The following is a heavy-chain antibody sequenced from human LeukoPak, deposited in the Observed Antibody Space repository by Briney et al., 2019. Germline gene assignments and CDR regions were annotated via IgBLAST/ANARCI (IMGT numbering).Heavy chain of an antibody. CDR2: INPSGDPT. CDR3: ARSSGYYSSLFYMHV. CDR1: GGTFSSYA. Sequence: ASVKVSCKASGGTFSSYAISWVRQAPGQGLEWVGIINPSGDPTTYAQKFQGRVTMTSDMSTSTVYMELSSLRSEDTAVYYCARSSGYYSSLFYMHVWGKGTTVTVSS. V-gene: IGHV1-46*01. J-gene: IGHJ6*03. D-gene: IGHD3-22*01.